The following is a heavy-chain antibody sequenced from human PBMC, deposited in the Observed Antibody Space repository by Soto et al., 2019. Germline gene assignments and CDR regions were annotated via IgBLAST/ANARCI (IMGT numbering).Heavy chain of an antibody. V-gene: IGHV3-21*01. CDR3: ARDPPFHDIVVVPAAEDAFDI. CDR1: GFTFGTYA. CDR2: ISGSGYSI. D-gene: IGHD2-2*01. Sequence: GGSLRLSCAASGFTFGTYAMNWVRQAPGKGLEWVSGISGSGYSIYYADSVKGRFTISRDNAKNSLYLQMNSLRAEDTAVYYCARDPPFHDIVVVPAAEDAFDIWGQGTMVTVSS. J-gene: IGHJ3*02.